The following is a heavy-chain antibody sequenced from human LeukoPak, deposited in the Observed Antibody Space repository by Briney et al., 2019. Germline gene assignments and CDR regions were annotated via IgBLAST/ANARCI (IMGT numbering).Heavy chain of an antibody. CDR2: INHSGST. CDR1: GGSISSGSYY. D-gene: IGHD3-10*01. J-gene: IGHJ4*02. V-gene: IGHV4-39*07. CDR3: ARGDYYGSGSYYTHFDY. Sequence: PSETLSLTCTVSGGSISSGSYYWSWIRQPPGKGLEWIGEINHSGSTNYNPSLKSRVTISVDTSKNQFSLKLSSVTAADTAVYYCARGDYYGSGSYYTHFDYWGQGTLVTVSS.